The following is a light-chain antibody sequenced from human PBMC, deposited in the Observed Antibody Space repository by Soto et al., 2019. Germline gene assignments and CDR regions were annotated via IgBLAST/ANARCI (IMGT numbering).Light chain of an antibody. V-gene: IGKV3-11*01. CDR3: QQRYNWPPCT. J-gene: IGKJ2*02. Sequence: EVVLTQSPDTLSLSPGERATLSCRASQSISNSLAWYQQKPGQAPRLLIYEASNRATGIPARFSGTGSGTDFTLTISSLEPEDFAVYYCQQRYNWPPCTFGQGTKLEIK. CDR2: EAS. CDR1: QSISNS.